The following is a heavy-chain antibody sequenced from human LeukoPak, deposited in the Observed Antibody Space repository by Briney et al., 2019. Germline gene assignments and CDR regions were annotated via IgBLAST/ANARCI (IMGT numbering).Heavy chain of an antibody. CDR2: IKQDGSEK. CDR3: AREKPLTYYDILTEAFDI. Sequence: GGSLRLSCAATGFTFSSYWMSWVRQAPGKGLEWVANIKQDGSEKYYVDSVKGRFTISRDNAKNSLYLQMNSLRAEDTAVYYCAREKPLTYYDILTEAFDIWGQGTMVTVSS. CDR1: GFTFSSYW. V-gene: IGHV3-7*01. D-gene: IGHD3-9*01. J-gene: IGHJ3*02.